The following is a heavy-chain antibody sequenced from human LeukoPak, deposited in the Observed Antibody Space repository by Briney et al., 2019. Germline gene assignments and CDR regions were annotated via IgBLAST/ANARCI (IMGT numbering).Heavy chain of an antibody. D-gene: IGHD3-3*01. CDR2: IKQDGSEK. CDR3: AREEELEWLYPSDDAFDI. V-gene: IGHV3-7*01. CDR1: GFTFSSNW. Sequence: GGSLRLSCAASGFTFSSNWMSWVRQAPGKGLEWVANIKQDGSEKYYVDSVKGRFTISRDNAKNSLYLQMNSLRAEDTAVYYCAREEELEWLYPSDDAFDIWGQGTMVTVSS. J-gene: IGHJ3*02.